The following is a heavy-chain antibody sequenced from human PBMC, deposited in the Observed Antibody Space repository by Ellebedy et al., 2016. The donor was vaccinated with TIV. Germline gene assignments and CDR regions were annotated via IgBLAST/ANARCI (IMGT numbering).Heavy chain of an antibody. V-gene: IGHV1-8*02. D-gene: IGHD2-15*01. CDR1: GYTFISYD. Sequence: AASVKVSCKTSGYTFISYDINWVRQAAGQGPEWLGWFNPKSGNSGFAPKFRGRVTLTGDTSTTTAYMELNYLTSEDTAVYYCARGKRDILWSDFWGQGTFITVSS. CDR3: ARGKRDILWSDF. J-gene: IGHJ4*02. CDR2: FNPKSGNS.